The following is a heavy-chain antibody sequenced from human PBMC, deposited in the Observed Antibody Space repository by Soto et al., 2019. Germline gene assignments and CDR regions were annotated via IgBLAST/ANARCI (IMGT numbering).Heavy chain of an antibody. D-gene: IGHD6-6*01. J-gene: IGHJ5*02. V-gene: IGHV4-39*01. Sequence: SDTLSLTCTVSGGSISSSSYYWGWIRQPPGRGLEWIGSIYYSGSTYYNPSLKSRVTISVDTSKNQFSLKLSSVTAAETAVYYCERGSSSFGNWFDPWGQGTLVTVSS. CDR3: ERGSSSFGNWFDP. CDR2: IYYSGST. CDR1: GGSISSSSYY.